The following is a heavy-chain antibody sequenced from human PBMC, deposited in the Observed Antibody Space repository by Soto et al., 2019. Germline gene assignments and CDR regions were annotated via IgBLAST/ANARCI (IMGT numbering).Heavy chain of an antibody. CDR1: GFTVTSNY. V-gene: IGHV3-66*01. D-gene: IGHD3-10*01. CDR2: IYSGGAI. J-gene: IGHJ6*02. CDR3: ARDFGSDATGYYGMDV. Sequence: EVQVVESGGGLVQPGGSLRLSCAASGFTVTSNYMSWVHQTPGKGLEWVSLIYSGGAIVYADSVMGRFTVSRDNSRNTMFLQMNSLRAGDTGVYFCARDFGSDATGYYGMDVWGQGTTVTVSS.